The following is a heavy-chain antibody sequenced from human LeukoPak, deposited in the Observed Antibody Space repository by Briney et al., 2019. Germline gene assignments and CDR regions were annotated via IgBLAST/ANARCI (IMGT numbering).Heavy chain of an antibody. CDR1: GFSFSTYA. CDR2: VSYDGSTQ. Sequence: PGGSLRLSCAASGFSFSTYAMHWVRQAPGKGLEWMAVVSYDGSTQYYADSVKGQFTISRDNSKNTLYLQMNSLRAEDTAVYYCARDWGDSSSWPYYYYYYGMDVWGQGTTVTVSS. CDR3: ARDWGDSSSWPYYYYYYGMDV. J-gene: IGHJ6*02. D-gene: IGHD6-13*01. V-gene: IGHV3-30*04.